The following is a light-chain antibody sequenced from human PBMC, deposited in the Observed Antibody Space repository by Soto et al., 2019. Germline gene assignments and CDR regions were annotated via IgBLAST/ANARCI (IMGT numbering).Light chain of an antibody. J-gene: IGKJ1*01. CDR2: GAS. CDR1: QSVSSN. V-gene: IGKV3-15*01. CDR3: QQYNNWSPKWK. Sequence: EIVMTQSPATLSVSPGERATLSCRASQSVSSNLAWYQQKPGQAPSLLIYGASTRATGIPARFSGSGSGTEFTLTISSLQSEAFAVYYCQQYNNWSPKWKFGQGTKVEIK.